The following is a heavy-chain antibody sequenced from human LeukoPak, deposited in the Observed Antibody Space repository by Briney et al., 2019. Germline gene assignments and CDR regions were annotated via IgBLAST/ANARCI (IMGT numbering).Heavy chain of an antibody. Sequence: SETLSLTCTVSGGSISSGDSYWSWIRQPPGKGLEWIAYIYNSGSTYYNPSLKSRVTISVDTSKNQFSLKLSSVTAADTAVYYCARGKGQWLAPCYWGRGTLVTVSS. CDR3: ARGKGQWLAPCY. CDR1: GGSISSGDSY. V-gene: IGHV4-30-4*01. J-gene: IGHJ4*02. D-gene: IGHD6-19*01. CDR2: IYNSGST.